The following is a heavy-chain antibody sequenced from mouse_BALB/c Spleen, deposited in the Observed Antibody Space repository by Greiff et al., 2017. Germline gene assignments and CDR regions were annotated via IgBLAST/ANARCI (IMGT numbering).Heavy chain of an antibody. CDR3: ARYRFPYYFDY. CDR2: INSNGGST. V-gene: IGHV5-6-3*01. J-gene: IGHJ2*01. CDR1: GFTFSSYG. D-gene: IGHD2-14*01. Sequence: EVNVVESGGGLVQPGGSLKLSCAASGFTFSSYGMSWVRQTPDKRLELVATINSNGGSTYYPDSVKGRFTISRDNAKNTLYLQMSSLKSEDTAMYYCARYRFPYYFDYWGQGTTLTVSS.